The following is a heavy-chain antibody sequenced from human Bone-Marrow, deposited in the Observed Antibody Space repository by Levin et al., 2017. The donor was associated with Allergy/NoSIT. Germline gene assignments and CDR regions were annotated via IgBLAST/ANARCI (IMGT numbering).Heavy chain of an antibody. CDR2: IAGSDGFT. V-gene: IGHV3-23*01. Sequence: GESLKISCAASRFTFDSFAMSWVRQAPGKGLEWVSSIAGSDGFTYYADSVQGRFTISRDNSKNTLYLQMDGLRPDDTAVYYCATDVWGGSGSGLAGFDYWGQGTLVTVSS. CDR3: ATDVWGGSGSGLAGFDY. J-gene: IGHJ4*02. CDR1: RFTFDSFA. D-gene: IGHD3-3*01.